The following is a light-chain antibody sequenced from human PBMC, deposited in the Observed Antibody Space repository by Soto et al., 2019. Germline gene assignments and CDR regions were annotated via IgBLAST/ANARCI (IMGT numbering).Light chain of an antibody. CDR2: DVS. CDR3: SSYRSSTSPYV. CDR1: SSDIGDYNY. V-gene: IGLV2-14*01. J-gene: IGLJ1*01. Sequence: QSALTQPASVSGSPGQSITISCTGSSSDIGDYNYVSWYQQHPGKAPKLMLYDVSNRPSGVSNRFSGSKSGNTASLTISGLQAEDEADYYCSSYRSSTSPYVFGTGTKLTVL.